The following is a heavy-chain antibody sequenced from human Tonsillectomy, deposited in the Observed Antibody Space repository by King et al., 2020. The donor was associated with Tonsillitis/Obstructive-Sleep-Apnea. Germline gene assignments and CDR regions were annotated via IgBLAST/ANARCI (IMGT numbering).Heavy chain of an antibody. J-gene: IGHJ4*02. CDR3: ASGVPSMYGCSGGSCYHFDY. D-gene: IGHD2-15*01. Sequence: HVQLVESGGGVVQPGRSLRLSCAASGFTFSSYGLHWVRQAPGKGLEWVAVISYDGSNKYYADSVKGRFTISRDNSKNTLYLQMNSLRAEDTAVYYCASGVPSMYGCSGGSCYHFDYWGQGTLVTVSS. CDR2: ISYDGSNK. CDR1: GFTFSSYG. V-gene: IGHV3-30*03.